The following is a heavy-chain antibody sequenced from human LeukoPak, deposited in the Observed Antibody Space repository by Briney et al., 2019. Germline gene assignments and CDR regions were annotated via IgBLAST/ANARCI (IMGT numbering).Heavy chain of an antibody. CDR3: ARSAGYCSSTSCPIDY. CDR2: IIPIFGTA. D-gene: IGHD2-2*03. J-gene: IGHJ4*02. CDR1: GGTFSSYA. Sequence: GASVKVSCKASGGTFSSYAISWVRQAPGQGLEWMGGIIPIFGTANYAQKFQGRVTITTDESTSTAYMELGSLRSEDTAVYYCARSAGYCSSTSCPIDYWGQGTLVTVSS. V-gene: IGHV1-69*05.